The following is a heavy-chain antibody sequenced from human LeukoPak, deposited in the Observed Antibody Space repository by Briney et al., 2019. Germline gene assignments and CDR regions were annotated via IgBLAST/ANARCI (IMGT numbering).Heavy chain of an antibody. CDR3: ARDGYVSSGWYSMGFDP. CDR2: ISAYNGNT. V-gene: IGHV1-18*04. CDR1: GYTFSDYY. J-gene: IGHJ5*02. D-gene: IGHD6-19*01. Sequence: ASVKVSCKTAGYTFSDYYIHWVRQAPGQGLEWMGWISAYNGNTNYAQKLQGRVTMTTDTSTSTAYMELRSLRSEDTAVYYCARDGYVSSGWYSMGFDPWGQGTLVTVSS.